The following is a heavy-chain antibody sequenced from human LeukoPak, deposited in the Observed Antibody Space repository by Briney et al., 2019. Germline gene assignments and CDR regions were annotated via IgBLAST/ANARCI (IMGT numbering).Heavy chain of an antibody. J-gene: IGHJ4*02. CDR3: ARDRRVYDPFDY. V-gene: IGHV3-7*01. Sequence: PGGSLRLSCAASGFTFSSYWMSWVRQAPGKGLEWVANIKQDGSEKYYVDSVKGRFTISRDNSKNTLYLQMNSLRAEDTAVYYCARDRRVYDPFDYWGQGTLVTVSS. CDR1: GFTFSSYW. CDR2: IKQDGSEK. D-gene: IGHD2-8*01.